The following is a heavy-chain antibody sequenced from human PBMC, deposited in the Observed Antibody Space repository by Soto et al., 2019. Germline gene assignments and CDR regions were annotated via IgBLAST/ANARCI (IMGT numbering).Heavy chain of an antibody. J-gene: IGHJ4*02. V-gene: IGHV1-2*04. CDR3: ARNGGSGWYFSDY. Sequence: ASVKVSCKASGYTFTGYYMHWVRQAPGQGLEWMGWINPNSGGTNYAQKFQGWVTTTRDTSISTAYMELSRLRSDDTAVYYCARNGGSGWYFSDYWGQGTLVTVSS. CDR2: INPNSGGT. CDR1: GYTFTGYY. D-gene: IGHD6-19*01.